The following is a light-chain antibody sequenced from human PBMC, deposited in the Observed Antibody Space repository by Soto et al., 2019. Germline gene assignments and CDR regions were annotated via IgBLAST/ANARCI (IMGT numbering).Light chain of an antibody. CDR3: SSYKYDTVIPLV. J-gene: IGLJ1*01. CDR1: SIDIGDYNF. CDR2: EVS. V-gene: IGLV2-14*01. Sequence: QSVLTQPASVSGSPGQSISISCTGTSIDIGDYNFVSWYQHHPGKAPKVIIYEVSNRPSGVSHRFAGSKSGNTASLTISGLQTEDEADYYCSSYKYDTVIPLVFGSGTKVTVL.